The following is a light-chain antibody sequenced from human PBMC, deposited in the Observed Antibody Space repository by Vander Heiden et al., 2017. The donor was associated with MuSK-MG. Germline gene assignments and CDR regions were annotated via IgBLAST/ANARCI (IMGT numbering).Light chain of an antibody. Sequence: SSELTQPPSVSVSPGQTATITCSGDKLGDKYTCWYQQKPGQSPLLVIYKDNKRPSGIPERFSASNSGNTATLTISGTQAMDEDDYYRQAWGSGTVVFGGGTKVTVL. V-gene: IGLV3-1*01. CDR2: KDN. CDR3: QAWGSGTVV. CDR1: KLGDKY. J-gene: IGLJ3*02.